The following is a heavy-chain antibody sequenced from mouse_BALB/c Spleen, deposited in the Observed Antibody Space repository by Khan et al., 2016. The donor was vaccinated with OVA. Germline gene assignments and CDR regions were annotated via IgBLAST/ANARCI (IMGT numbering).Heavy chain of an antibody. J-gene: IGHJ2*01. Sequence: VQLVESGAELAKPGASVKMSCKASGYTFTTYWMHWVKQRPGQGLEWIGYINPTSAYTDYNEKFKDKATLSADKSSSTAYMQLSSLTSEDSAVYYCARDRIDYWGQGTTVTVSS. CDR1: GYTFTTYW. CDR3: ARDRIDY. V-gene: IGHV1-7*01. CDR2: INPTSAYT.